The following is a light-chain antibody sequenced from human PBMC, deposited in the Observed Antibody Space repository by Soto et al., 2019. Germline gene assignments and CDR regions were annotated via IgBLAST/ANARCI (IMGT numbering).Light chain of an antibody. CDR2: DVS. Sequence: QSALTQPASVSGSPGQSITISCTGTSSDVGGYNYVSWYQQHPGKAPKLMIYDVSNRPSGVSNRLSGSKSGNTASLTISGLQAEDEADYSCSSYTSSSTVVFGGGTKLTVL. J-gene: IGLJ2*01. V-gene: IGLV2-14*01. CDR1: SSDVGGYNY. CDR3: SSYTSSSTVV.